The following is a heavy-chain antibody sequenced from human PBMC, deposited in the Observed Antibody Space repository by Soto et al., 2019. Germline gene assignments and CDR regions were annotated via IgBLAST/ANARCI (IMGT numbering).Heavy chain of an antibody. CDR2: ISSNGGST. D-gene: IGHD3-3*01. CDR3: VKGTLWSGYSPYYYYYYGMDV. V-gene: IGHV3-64D*06. CDR1: GFTFSSYA. J-gene: IGHJ6*02. Sequence: PGGALRLSCSASGFTFSSYAMHWVRQAPGKGLEYVSAISSNGGSTYYADSVKGRFTISRDNSKNTLYLQMSSLRVEDTAVYYCVKGTLWSGYSPYYYYYYGMDVWGQGTTVTVSS.